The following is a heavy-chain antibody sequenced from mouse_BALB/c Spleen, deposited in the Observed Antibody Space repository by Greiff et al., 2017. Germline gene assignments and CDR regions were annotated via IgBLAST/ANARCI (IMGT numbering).Heavy chain of an antibody. CDR3: ARGDDYDYAMDY. CDR1: GFTFSSFG. V-gene: IGHV5-17*02. CDR2: ISSGSSTI. D-gene: IGHD2-4*01. J-gene: IGHJ4*01. Sequence: EVKLVESGGGLVQPGGSRKLSCAASGFTFSSFGMHWVRQAPEKGLEWVAYISSGSSTIYYADTVKGRFTISRDNPKNTLFLQMTSLRSEDTAMYYCARGDDYDYAMDYWGQGTSVTVSS.